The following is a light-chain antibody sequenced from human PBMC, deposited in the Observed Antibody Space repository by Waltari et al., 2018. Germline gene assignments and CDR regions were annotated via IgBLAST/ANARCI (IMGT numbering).Light chain of an antibody. CDR2: GAS. J-gene: IGKJ3*01. Sequence: EIVMTQSPATLSVSPGDRATLSCRASQSISNYLAWYQQKPGQAPRLLMYGASTRATGIPARFSGSGSGTGFTLTISSLQPEDFAVYYCQQYNDWPRDFSFGPGTKVEI. CDR1: QSISNY. V-gene: IGKV3-15*01. CDR3: QQYNDWPRDFS.